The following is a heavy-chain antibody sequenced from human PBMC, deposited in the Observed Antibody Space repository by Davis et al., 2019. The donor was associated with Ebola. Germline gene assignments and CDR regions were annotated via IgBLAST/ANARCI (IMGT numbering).Heavy chain of an antibody. CDR2: IYSGGST. CDR3: ARDQGIVGATTHYYYGMDV. CDR1: GFTVSSNY. J-gene: IGHJ6*02. V-gene: IGHV3-53*01. Sequence: GESLKISCAASGFTVSSNYMSWVRQAPGKGLEWVSVIYSGGSTYYADSVKGRFTISRDNAKNSLYLQMNSLRAEDTAVYYCARDQGIVGATTHYYYGMDVWGQGTTVTVSS. D-gene: IGHD1-26*01.